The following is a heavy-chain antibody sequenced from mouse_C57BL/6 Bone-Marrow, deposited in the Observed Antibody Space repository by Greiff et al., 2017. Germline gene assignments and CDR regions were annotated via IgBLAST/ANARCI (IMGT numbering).Heavy chain of an antibody. D-gene: IGHD1-1*01. J-gene: IGHJ2*01. CDR2: INPSTGGT. V-gene: IGHV1-43*01. Sequence: DVKLVESGPELVKPGASVKISCKASGYSFTGYYMHWVKQSSEKSLEWIGEINPSTGGTSYNQKFKGKATLTVDKSSSTAYMQLKSLTSEDSAVYYCARSIYYYGLVDYWGQGTTRTFSS. CDR1: GYSFTGYY. CDR3: ARSIYYYGLVDY.